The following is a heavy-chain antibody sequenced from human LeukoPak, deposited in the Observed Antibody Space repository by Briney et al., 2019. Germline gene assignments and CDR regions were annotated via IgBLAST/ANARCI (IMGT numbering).Heavy chain of an antibody. J-gene: IGHJ5*02. D-gene: IGHD3-22*01. Sequence: SETLSLTCTVSGGSISSSSYYWGWIRQPPGKGLEWIGSIYYSGSTYYNPSLKSRVTISVDTSKNQFFLKLSSVTAADTAVYYCARDLSYYDSSGSTFDPWGQGTLVTVSS. CDR3: ARDLSYYDSSGSTFDP. CDR2: IYYSGST. V-gene: IGHV4-39*07. CDR1: GGSISSSSYY.